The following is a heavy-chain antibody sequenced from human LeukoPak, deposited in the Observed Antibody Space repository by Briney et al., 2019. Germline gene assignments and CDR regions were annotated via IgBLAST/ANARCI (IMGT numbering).Heavy chain of an antibody. CDR2: MNPNSGNT. Sequence: GASVKVSCKASGYTFTRYDINWVRQATGQGLEWMGWMNPNSGNTGYSQKFQGRVTMTRDTSISTAYMELSSLRSEDTAVYYCARGDYYDSNSYYFPDYWGQGTLVTVSS. J-gene: IGHJ4*02. CDR3: ARGDYYDSNSYYFPDY. D-gene: IGHD3-22*01. V-gene: IGHV1-8*01. CDR1: GYTFTRYD.